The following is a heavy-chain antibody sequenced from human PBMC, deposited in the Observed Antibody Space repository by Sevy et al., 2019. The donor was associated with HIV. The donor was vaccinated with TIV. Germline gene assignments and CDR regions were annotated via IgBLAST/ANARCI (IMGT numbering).Heavy chain of an antibody. CDR1: GFIFSNHG. CDR2: IWYDGSDT. J-gene: IGHJ6*02. D-gene: IGHD4-4*01. CDR3: ARDVDSNYDGIDA. V-gene: IGHV3-33*01. Sequence: GGSLRVSCAASGFIFSNHGMHWVRQAPGKGLEWVARIWYDGSDTYYGESVKGRFTISRDNSKNTVDLQMNSLRVEDTAVCYCARDVDSNYDGIDAWGQGTTVTVSS.